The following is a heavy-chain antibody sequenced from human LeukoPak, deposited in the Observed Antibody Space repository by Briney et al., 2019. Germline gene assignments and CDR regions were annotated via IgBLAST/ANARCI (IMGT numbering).Heavy chain of an antibody. D-gene: IGHD3-10*01. CDR2: IYYSGST. J-gene: IGHJ5*02. CDR1: GGSISSYY. V-gene: IGHV4-59*01. CDR3: ARASSDYYGSGSWNWFDP. Sequence: KTSETLSLTCTVSGGSISSYYWSWIRQPPGKGLEWIGYIYYSGSTNYNPSLKSRVPISVDTSKNQFSLKLSSVTAADTAVYYCARASSDYYGSGSWNWFDPGGQGTLVTVSS.